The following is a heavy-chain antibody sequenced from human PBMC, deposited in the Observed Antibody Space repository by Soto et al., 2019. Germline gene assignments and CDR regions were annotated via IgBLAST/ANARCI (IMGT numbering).Heavy chain of an antibody. CDR1: AFTFSTYA. J-gene: IGHJ6*02. V-gene: IGHV3-30*04. D-gene: IGHD6-13*01. Sequence: QVQLVESGGGVVQPGRSLRLSCAASAFTFSTYAMHWVRQAPGKGLEWVAVISYDGRNKEYADSVKGRFTISRDNSNNTLYLQMNSLGSEDTALYYCARDRGSNWYDYYYGMDVWGQGTTVSVSS. CDR2: ISYDGRNK. CDR3: ARDRGSNWYDYYYGMDV.